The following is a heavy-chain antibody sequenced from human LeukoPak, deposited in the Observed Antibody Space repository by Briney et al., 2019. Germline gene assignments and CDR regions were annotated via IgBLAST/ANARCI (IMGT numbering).Heavy chain of an antibody. CDR1: GGSISSHY. J-gene: IGHJ6*03. Sequence: SETLSLTCTVSGGSISSHYWTWIRQSPVKGLEWIGDISNSGSTSYNPSLRSRVTISIDTSKNQFSLKLSSVTAADTAVYYCGRDALVGYFSYYYMDVWGKGTTVTVSS. CDR2: ISNSGST. D-gene: IGHD2-15*01. CDR3: GRDALVGYFSYYYMDV. V-gene: IGHV4-59*11.